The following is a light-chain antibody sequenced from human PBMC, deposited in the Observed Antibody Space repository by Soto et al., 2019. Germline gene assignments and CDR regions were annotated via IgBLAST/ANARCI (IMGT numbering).Light chain of an antibody. Sequence: IQMTQSPSSLSASVGDRVTITCRASQNISNYLNWYRQKPGTAPKLLIYAASSLEIGVPSRFSGSGSETDFTRTISSLQLEDFATYYWQQSYGPPITFGQGTRLEIK. CDR3: QQSYGPPIT. V-gene: IGKV1-39*01. J-gene: IGKJ5*01. CDR1: QNISNY. CDR2: AAS.